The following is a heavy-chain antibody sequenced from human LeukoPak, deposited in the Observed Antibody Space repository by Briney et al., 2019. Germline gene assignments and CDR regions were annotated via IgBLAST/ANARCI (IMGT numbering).Heavy chain of an antibody. CDR3: TRDPPNDQSYDV. D-gene: IGHD1-1*01. V-gene: IGHV6-1*01. Sequence: SQTLSLTCAIFGDSVSNNGAAWNWIRQSPSRGFEWLGRTYYRSKWFYDYAVSVRSRIIISPDTFQNHFSLQLSSMTPHDTAVYYCTRDPPNDQSYDVWGQGTLVTVSS. CDR2: TYYRSKWFY. CDR1: GDSVSNNGAA. J-gene: IGHJ4*02.